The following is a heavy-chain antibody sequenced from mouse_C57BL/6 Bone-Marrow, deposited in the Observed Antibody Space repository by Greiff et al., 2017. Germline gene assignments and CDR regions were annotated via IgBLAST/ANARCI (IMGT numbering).Heavy chain of an antibody. Sequence: DVQLVESGGDLVKPGGSLKLSCAASGFTFSSYGMSWVRQTPDKRLEWVATISSGGSYTYYPDSVKGRFTISRDNAKNTLYLQMSSLKSEDTAMYYCARQGYYGSSYYFDYWGQGTTLTVSS. CDR1: GFTFSSYG. CDR2: ISSGGSYT. V-gene: IGHV5-6*01. D-gene: IGHD1-1*01. CDR3: ARQGYYGSSYYFDY. J-gene: IGHJ2*01.